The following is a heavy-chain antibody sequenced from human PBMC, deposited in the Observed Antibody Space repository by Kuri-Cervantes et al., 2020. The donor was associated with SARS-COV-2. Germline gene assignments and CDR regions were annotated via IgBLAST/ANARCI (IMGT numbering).Heavy chain of an antibody. CDR1: GYTFTGYY. V-gene: IGHV1-18*04. Sequence: ASVKVSCKASGYTFTGYYMHWVRQAPGQGLEWMGWISPYSANTNYALEFQGRVTITTDTSTTTAYMELRSLRSDDTAVYYCARGALSGAFDFWGQGTLVTVSS. CDR3: ARGALSGAFDF. CDR2: ISPYSANT. D-gene: IGHD2/OR15-2a*01. J-gene: IGHJ4*02.